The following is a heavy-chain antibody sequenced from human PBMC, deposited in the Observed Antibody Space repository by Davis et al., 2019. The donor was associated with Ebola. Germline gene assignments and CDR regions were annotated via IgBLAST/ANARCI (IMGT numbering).Heavy chain of an antibody. J-gene: IGHJ6*03. D-gene: IGHD2-2*03. Sequence: ASVTVSCKASGYTFTSYAMHWVRQAPGQRLEWMGWINAGNGNTKYSQKFQGRVTITRDTSASTAYMELSSLRSEDTAVYYCARDQMGPDPSGYCSSTSCYPISRYYYYMDVWGKGTTVTVSS. CDR2: INAGNGNT. V-gene: IGHV1-3*01. CDR3: ARDQMGPDPSGYCSSTSCYPISRYYYYMDV. CDR1: GYTFTSYA.